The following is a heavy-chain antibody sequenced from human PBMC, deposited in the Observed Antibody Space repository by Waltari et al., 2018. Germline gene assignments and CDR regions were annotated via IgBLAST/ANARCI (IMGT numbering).Heavy chain of an antibody. D-gene: IGHD4-17*01. Sequence: QVQLVQSGAEVKKPGASVKVSCKASGYTFTSYGISWVRQAPGQGLEWMGWISAYNGNTNYAPKLQGRVTMTTDTSTSTAYMELRSLRSDDTAVYYCARDRTTGYYYYYGMDVWGQGTTVTVSS. CDR2: ISAYNGNT. CDR3: ARDRTTGYYYYYGMDV. V-gene: IGHV1-18*01. CDR1: GYTFTSYG. J-gene: IGHJ6*02.